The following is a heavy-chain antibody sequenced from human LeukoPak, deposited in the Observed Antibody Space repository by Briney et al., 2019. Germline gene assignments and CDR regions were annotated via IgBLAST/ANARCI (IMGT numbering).Heavy chain of an antibody. J-gene: IGHJ4*02. CDR1: GFTFRSHA. V-gene: IGHV3-30-3*01. CDR3: ARDGYGLDTPLVSTVFDC. CDR2: ISYDGSNK. Sequence: GRSLRLSCAASGFTFRSHAMHWVRQAPGKGLEWVAVISYDGSNKYYADSVKGRFTISRDNSKNTLYLQMNSLRTEDTAVYYCARDGYGLDTPLVSTVFDCWGQGTLVTVSS. D-gene: IGHD5-18*01.